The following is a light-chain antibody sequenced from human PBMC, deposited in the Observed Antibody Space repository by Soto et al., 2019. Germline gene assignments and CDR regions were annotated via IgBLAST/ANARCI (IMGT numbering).Light chain of an antibody. J-gene: IGKJ1*01. V-gene: IGKV3-15*01. CDR2: GAS. Sequence: EIVMTQSPATPSVSPGERATLSCRASQSVSSTLAWYQQKPGQAPRLLIYGASTRATGIPARFSGSGSGTEFTLTISSLQSEDFAIYYCQQYDDWPRTFGQGTKVDIK. CDR3: QQYDDWPRT. CDR1: QSVSST.